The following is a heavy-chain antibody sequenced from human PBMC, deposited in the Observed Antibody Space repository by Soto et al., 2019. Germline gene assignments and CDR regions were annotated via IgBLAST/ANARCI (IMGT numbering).Heavy chain of an antibody. CDR2: INAGNGNT. Sequence: QVQLVQSGAEVKEPGASVKVYCKASGYTFTSYPMHWVRQAPGQRLEWMGWINAGNGNTKYSQKFQGRVTITRDTSASTAYMELSSLRSEDTAVYCCARADSGYRDWGQGSLVTVSS. D-gene: IGHD5-12*01. J-gene: IGHJ4*02. CDR1: GYTFTSYP. CDR3: ARADSGYRD. V-gene: IGHV1-3*01.